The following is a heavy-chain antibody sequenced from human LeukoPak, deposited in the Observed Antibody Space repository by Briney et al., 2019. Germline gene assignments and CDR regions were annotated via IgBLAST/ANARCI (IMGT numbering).Heavy chain of an antibody. Sequence: SETLSLTCAVSGGSISSSNWWSWVRQPPGKGLEWIGEIYHSGSTNYNPSLKSRVTISVDKSKNQFSLKLSSVTAADTAVYYCAIKRGDYGGKGGGPRDYWGQGTLVTVSS. V-gene: IGHV4-4*02. J-gene: IGHJ4*02. D-gene: IGHD4-23*01. CDR3: AIKRGDYGGKGGGPRDY. CDR2: IYHSGST. CDR1: GGSISSSNW.